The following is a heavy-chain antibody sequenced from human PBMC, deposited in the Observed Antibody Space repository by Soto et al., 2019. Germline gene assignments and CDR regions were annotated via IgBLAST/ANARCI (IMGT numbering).Heavy chain of an antibody. CDR2: IYTSGST. J-gene: IGHJ5*02. D-gene: IGHD3-22*01. CDR3: ARDPKSFFADSSGYYYVEWFDP. CDR1: GGSISSYD. V-gene: IGHV4-4*07. Sequence: SAILSLACTVSGGSISSYDWSWIRQPAGKRVEWIGRIYTSGSTNYNPSLKSRVNMSVDTSKNQFSLKLSSVTAADTAVYYCARDPKSFFADSSGYYYVEWFDPWGQGTLVTVS.